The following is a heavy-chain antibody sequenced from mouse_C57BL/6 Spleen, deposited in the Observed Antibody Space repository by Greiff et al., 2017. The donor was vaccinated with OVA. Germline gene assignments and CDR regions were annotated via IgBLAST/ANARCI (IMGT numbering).Heavy chain of an antibody. CDR2: IYPRDGST. CDR1: GYTFTDHT. D-gene: IGHD2-4*01. J-gene: IGHJ2*01. V-gene: IGHV1-78*01. CDR3: AREGEIYYDYLDY. Sequence: QVQLKQSDAELVKPGASVKISCKVSGYTFTDHTIHWMKQRPEQGLAWIGYIYPRDGSTKYNEKFKGKATLTADKSYSTAYMQLKSRTSEDSAVYVCAREGEIYYDYLDYWGQGTTLTVSS.